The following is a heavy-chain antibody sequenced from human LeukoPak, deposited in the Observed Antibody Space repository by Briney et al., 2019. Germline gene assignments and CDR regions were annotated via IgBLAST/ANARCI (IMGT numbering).Heavy chain of an antibody. D-gene: IGHD5-18*01. V-gene: IGHV3-15*01. J-gene: IGHJ4*02. Sequence: GGSLRLSCAASGFTFTNAWMSWVRQAPGKGLEWVGRIKGTTDGGTTDYAAPVKGRFTISRDDSKNTLYLQMNSLKTEDTAVYYCTTRGYNYEFDYWGQGTLVTVSS. CDR2: IKGTTDGGTT. CDR1: GFTFTNAW. CDR3: TTRGYNYEFDY.